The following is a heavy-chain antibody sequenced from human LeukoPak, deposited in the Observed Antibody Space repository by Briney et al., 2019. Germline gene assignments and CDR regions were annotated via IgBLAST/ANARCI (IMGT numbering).Heavy chain of an antibody. J-gene: IGHJ4*02. Sequence: GGSLRLSCAASGFTFSSYSMNWVRQAPGKGLEWVSSISSSSSYIYYADSVKGRFTISRDNAKNSLYLQMNSLRAEDTAVYYCATTLGGSGYYYYFDYWGQGTLVTVSS. CDR3: ATTLGGSGYYYYFDY. CDR1: GFTFSSYS. D-gene: IGHD3-22*01. V-gene: IGHV3-21*01. CDR2: ISSSSSYI.